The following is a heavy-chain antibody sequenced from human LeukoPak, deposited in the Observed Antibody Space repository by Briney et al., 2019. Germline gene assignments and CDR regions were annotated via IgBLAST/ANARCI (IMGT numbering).Heavy chain of an antibody. V-gene: IGHV3-21*01. CDR1: DFSFSRYR. CDR2: ISSGGHDI. CDR3: ARHGDGFYYGMDV. Sequence: GGSLRLSCAASDFSFSRYRMNWFRQAPGAGLEWVSSISSGGHDIYYADSVKGRFTISRDNAKNSLYLQMNSLRVEDTAVYYCARHGDGFYYGMDVWGQGTTVTVSS. J-gene: IGHJ6*01. D-gene: IGHD4-17*01.